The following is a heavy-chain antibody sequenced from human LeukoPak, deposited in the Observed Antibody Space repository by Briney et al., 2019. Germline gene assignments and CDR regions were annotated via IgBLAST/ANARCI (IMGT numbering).Heavy chain of an antibody. D-gene: IGHD1-14*01. CDR3: AKVSGGGLYYDGMDV. Sequence: GSLRLSCAASGFTFNNYAMNWARQAPGKGLEWVSVISGSGGTTYYADSVKGRFTISRDSSKNTLYLQMNSLRAEDTAVYYCAKVSGGGLYYDGMDVWGQGTTVTVSS. CDR2: ISGSGGTT. V-gene: IGHV3-23*01. CDR1: GFTFNNYA. J-gene: IGHJ6*02.